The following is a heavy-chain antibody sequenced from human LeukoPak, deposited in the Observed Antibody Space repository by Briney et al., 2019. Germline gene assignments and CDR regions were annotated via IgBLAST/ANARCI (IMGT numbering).Heavy chain of an antibody. CDR3: ARAIGLDFDF. D-gene: IGHD2/OR15-2a*01. V-gene: IGHV3-74*01. Sequence: PGGSLRLSCAASGFTFSGYWMHWVRQAPGKGLVWVSRINSGGSSTTYADSVKGRFTISRDNAKNTLYLQMNSLRAEDTAMYYCARAIGLDFDFWGQGTLVTVSS. CDR1: GFTFSGYW. CDR2: INSGGSST. J-gene: IGHJ4*02.